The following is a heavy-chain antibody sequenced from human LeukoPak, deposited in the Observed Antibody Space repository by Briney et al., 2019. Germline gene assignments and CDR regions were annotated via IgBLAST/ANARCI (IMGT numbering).Heavy chain of an antibody. J-gene: IGHJ3*01. CDR3: ANEYSKGDV. CDR2: ISGIGGNT. V-gene: IGHV3-23*01. D-gene: IGHD4-11*01. CDR1: GFTFPNYV. Sequence: PGRSLRLSCAASGFTFPNYVMSWVRQAPGKGLEWVSGISGIGGNTYYADSVKGRFTISRDNSKNTLYLQMNSLRAEDAAVYYCANEYSKGDVWGQRTTVTVSS.